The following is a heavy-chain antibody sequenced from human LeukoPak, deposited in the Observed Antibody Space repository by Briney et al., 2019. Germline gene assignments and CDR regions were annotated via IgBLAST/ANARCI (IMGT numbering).Heavy chain of an antibody. CDR1: GFTFSSYG. J-gene: IGHJ6*03. Sequence: GGSLRLSCAASGFTFSSYGMSWVRQAPGKGLEWVSAISGSGGRTYYADSVKGRFTISRDNSKNTLYLQMNSLRAEDTAVYYCAKSAADYYYYYMDVWGKGTTVTVSS. V-gene: IGHV3-23*01. CDR2: ISGSGGRT. CDR3: AKSAADYYYYYMDV.